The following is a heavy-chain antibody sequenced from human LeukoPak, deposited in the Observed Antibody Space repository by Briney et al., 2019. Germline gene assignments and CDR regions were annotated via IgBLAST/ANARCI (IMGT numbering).Heavy chain of an antibody. Sequence: GGSLRLSCAASGVTFSSYWMSWVRQAPGKGLGRVANIKQDGSEKYYVDSVKGRFTISRDNAKNSLYLQMNSLRAEDTAVYYCASGYSYSSYFDYWGQGTPVTVSS. D-gene: IGHD5-18*01. CDR1: GVTFSSYW. V-gene: IGHV3-7*01. J-gene: IGHJ4*02. CDR2: IKQDGSEK. CDR3: ASGYSYSSYFDY.